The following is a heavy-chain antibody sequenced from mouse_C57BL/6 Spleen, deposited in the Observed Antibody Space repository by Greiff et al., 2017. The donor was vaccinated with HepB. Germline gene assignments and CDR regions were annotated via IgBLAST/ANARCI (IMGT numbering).Heavy chain of an antibody. D-gene: IGHD2-3*01. Sequence: QVQLQQSGAELVRPGTSVKVSCKASGYAFTNYLIEWVKQRPGQGLEWIGVINPGSGGTNYNEKFKGKATLTAGKSSSTAYMQLSSLTSEDSAVYFCARSRIYDGYGGFAYWGQGTLVTVSA. J-gene: IGHJ3*01. CDR2: INPGSGGT. V-gene: IGHV1-54*01. CDR1: GYAFTNYL. CDR3: ARSRIYDGYGGFAY.